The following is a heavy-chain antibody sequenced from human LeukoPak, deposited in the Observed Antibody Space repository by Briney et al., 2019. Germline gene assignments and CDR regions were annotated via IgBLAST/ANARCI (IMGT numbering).Heavy chain of an antibody. CDR1: GGSFSGYY. CDR2: INHSGST. CDR3: ARDMSWSGWYALDS. Sequence: SQSLSLTCAVYGGSFSGYYTSWIRQPPGKGLEWIGEINHSGSTNYNPSLKSRVTMSIDTSKSHFSLKLISVTAADTAVYYCARDMSWSGWYALDSWGQGTLVTVSS. V-gene: IGHV4-34*10. D-gene: IGHD6-19*01. J-gene: IGHJ4*02.